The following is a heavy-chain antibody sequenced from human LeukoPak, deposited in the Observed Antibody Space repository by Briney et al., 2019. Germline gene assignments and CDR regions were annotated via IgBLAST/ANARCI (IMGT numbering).Heavy chain of an antibody. D-gene: IGHD4-17*01. CDR2: IYPDGRT. Sequence: PGGSPRLSCAVSGFTVTDNYMSWVRQAPGKGLRWVSVIYPDGRTYYADCVKGRFTISRDISRNTLLLQMNSLRPDDTAVHYCARTNPVYGDYDYWGQGTLVTVSS. CDR1: GFTVTDNY. CDR3: ARTNPVYGDYDY. V-gene: IGHV3-53*01. J-gene: IGHJ4*02.